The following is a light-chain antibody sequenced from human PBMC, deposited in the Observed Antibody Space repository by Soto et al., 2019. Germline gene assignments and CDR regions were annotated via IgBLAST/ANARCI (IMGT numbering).Light chain of an antibody. J-gene: IGLJ1*01. V-gene: IGLV1-47*01. Sequence: QSVLTQPPSVSGTPGQRVTISCSGSSSNIGSNYVYWYQQLPGTAPKLLIYRNNQRPSGVPDRFSGSKSGTSASLAISGLRSEDEADYYCAAWDDSLSANYVFGTGTKVTVL. CDR3: AAWDDSLSANYV. CDR2: RNN. CDR1: SSNIGSNY.